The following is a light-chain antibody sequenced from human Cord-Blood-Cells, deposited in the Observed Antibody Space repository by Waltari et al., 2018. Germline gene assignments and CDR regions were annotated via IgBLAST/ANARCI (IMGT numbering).Light chain of an antibody. V-gene: IGKV1-39*02. Sequence: DIQMTQSPSYLSASVGDRVTITCRASQSISSYLNWYQQKPGKAPKLLIYAASSLQSGVPSRFSGSGSGTDFTLTISSLQPEDFAVYYCQQYNNWRTFGQGTKVEIK. J-gene: IGKJ1*01. CDR3: QQYNNWRT. CDR2: AAS. CDR1: QSISSY.